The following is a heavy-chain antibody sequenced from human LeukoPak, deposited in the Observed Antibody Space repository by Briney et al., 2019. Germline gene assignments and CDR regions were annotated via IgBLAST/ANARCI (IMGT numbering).Heavy chain of an antibody. CDR1: GFTFSSYS. J-gene: IGHJ4*02. V-gene: IGHV3-21*01. Sequence: GGSVRLSCAASGFTFSSYSMNWVRQARGKGLEGVTSISSDSNYIFYADSVQCRFTISRDNAENSLFLQMNSLRAEDTAVYYCASRINMIVANYWGQGTLVTVSS. D-gene: IGHD3-22*01. CDR2: ISSDSNYI. CDR3: ASRINMIVANY.